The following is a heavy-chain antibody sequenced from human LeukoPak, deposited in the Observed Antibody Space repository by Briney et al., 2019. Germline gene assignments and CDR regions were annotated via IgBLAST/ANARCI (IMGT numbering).Heavy chain of an antibody. CDR2: IYHSGST. J-gene: IGHJ4*02. CDR3: ARGATVTTWDY. D-gene: IGHD4-11*01. V-gene: IGHV4-4*02. CDR1: GGSISSSNW. Sequence: SETLSLTCAVSGGSISSSNWWSWVRQPPGKGLEWIGEIYHSGSTNYNPSLKSRVTMSVDTSKNQFSLKLSSVTAADTAVYYCARGATVTTWDYWGQETLVTVSS.